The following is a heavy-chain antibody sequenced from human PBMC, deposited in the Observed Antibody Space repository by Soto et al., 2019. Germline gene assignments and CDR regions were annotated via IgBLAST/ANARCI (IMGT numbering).Heavy chain of an antibody. CDR3: ARGSCSSTSCYFRDWYFDL. V-gene: IGHV1-2*04. CDR1: GYTFTGYY. J-gene: IGHJ2*01. D-gene: IGHD2-2*01. CDR2: INPNSGGT. Sequence: QVQLVQSGAEVKKPGASVKVSCKASGYTFTGYYMHWVRQAPGQGLEWMGWINPNSGGTNYAQKFQGWVTMTRDTSISKAYMELSRLRSDDTAVYYCARGSCSSTSCYFRDWYFDLWGRGTLVTVSS.